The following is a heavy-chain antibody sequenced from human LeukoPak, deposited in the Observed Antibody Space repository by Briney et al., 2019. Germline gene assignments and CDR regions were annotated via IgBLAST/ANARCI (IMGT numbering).Heavy chain of an antibody. V-gene: IGHV3-23*01. D-gene: IGHD2-2*01. Sequence: GGSLRLSCAASGFTFSSYAMSWVRQAPGKGLEWVSAISGSGDSTYYGDSVKGRFTISRNNSKNTLYLQMNSLRAEDTGVYYCAKDHYWSIDYWGRGTLVTVSS. CDR1: GFTFSSYA. CDR2: ISGSGDST. CDR3: AKDHYWSIDY. J-gene: IGHJ4*02.